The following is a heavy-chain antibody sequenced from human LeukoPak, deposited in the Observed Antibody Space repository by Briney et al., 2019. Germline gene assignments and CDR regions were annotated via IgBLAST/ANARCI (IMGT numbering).Heavy chain of an antibody. V-gene: IGHV3-74*01. CDR2: INSDGSST. D-gene: IGHD3-10*01. J-gene: IGHJ4*02. CDR1: GFTFSDYF. CDR3: AREPRLLNYYGSGSLDY. Sequence: GGSLRLSCAASGFTFSDYFMTWVRQAPGKGLVWVSRINSDGSSTSYADSVKGRFTISRDNAKNTLYLQMNSLRAEDTAVYYCAREPRLLNYYGSGSLDYWGQGTLVTVSS.